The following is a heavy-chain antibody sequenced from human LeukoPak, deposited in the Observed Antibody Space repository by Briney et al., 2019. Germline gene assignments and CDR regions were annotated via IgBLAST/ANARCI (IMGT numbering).Heavy chain of an antibody. CDR1: GGSISTYY. J-gene: IGHJ4*02. Sequence: ETLSLTCSVSGGSISTYYWSWIRQPPGKGLEWIGYNYNRGTTNYNPSLKSRVTISVDRSKNQFSLSPTSVTAADTAVYYCARERASAGPHFEHWGRGILVTVSS. V-gene: IGHV4-59*01. D-gene: IGHD6-13*01. CDR2: NYNRGTT. CDR3: ARERASAGPHFEH.